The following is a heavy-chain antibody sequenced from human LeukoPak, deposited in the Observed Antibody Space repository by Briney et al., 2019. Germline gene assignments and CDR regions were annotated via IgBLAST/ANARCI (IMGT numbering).Heavy chain of an antibody. CDR1: RIPFSVCW. CDR2: INQEGSVG. CDR3: AIPSRGGESSD. J-gene: IGHJ1*01. Sequence: GGSLRLSCAASRIPFSVCWMGWVRQAPGKGPERVAIINQEGSVGYYVDSVKGRYTISRDNPRNSLYLQMNSLRAEDTAMYYCAIPSRGGESSDWGQGTLATVSS. D-gene: IGHD2-21*01. V-gene: IGHV3-7*05.